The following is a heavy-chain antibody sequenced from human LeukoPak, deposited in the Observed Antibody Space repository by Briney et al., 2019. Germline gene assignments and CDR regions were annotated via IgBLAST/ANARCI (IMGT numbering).Heavy chain of an antibody. CDR3: ARGLVGGDI. Sequence: SETLSLTCTVSGGSISSSSYYWGWIRQPPGKGLEWIGSIYYSGSTYYNPSLKSRVTISVDTSKNQFSLKLSSVTAADTAVYYCARGLVGGDIWGQGTMVIVSS. V-gene: IGHV4-39*01. J-gene: IGHJ3*02. CDR2: IYYSGST. D-gene: IGHD6-6*01. CDR1: GGSISSSSYY.